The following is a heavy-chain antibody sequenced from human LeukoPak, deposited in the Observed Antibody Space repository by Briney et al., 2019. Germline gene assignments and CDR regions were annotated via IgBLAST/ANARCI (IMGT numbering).Heavy chain of an antibody. J-gene: IGHJ4*02. D-gene: IGHD6-13*01. Sequence: GASVKVSCKASGYTFTSYDINWVRQATGQGLEWMGWTNPNSGNTGYAQKFQGRVTMTRNTSISTAYMELSSLRSEDTAVYYCARTTYSSSWYVDQYYWGQGTLVTVSS. CDR3: ARTTYSSSWYVDQYY. V-gene: IGHV1-8*01. CDR2: TNPNSGNT. CDR1: GYTFTSYD.